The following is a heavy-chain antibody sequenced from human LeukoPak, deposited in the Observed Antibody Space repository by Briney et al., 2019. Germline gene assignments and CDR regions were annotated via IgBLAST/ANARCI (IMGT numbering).Heavy chain of an antibody. CDR1: GFTFRTYS. CDR3: ARDALQWLLLRYAFDI. Sequence: PGGSLRLSCAASGFTFRTYSMNWVRQAPGKGLEWVSSISSTSTYIYYADSMKGRFIISRDNARNSLYLEMNSLRAEDTAVYYCARDALQWLLLRYAFDIWGQGTMVTVSS. V-gene: IGHV3-21*06. D-gene: IGHD3-22*01. CDR2: ISSTSTYI. J-gene: IGHJ3*02.